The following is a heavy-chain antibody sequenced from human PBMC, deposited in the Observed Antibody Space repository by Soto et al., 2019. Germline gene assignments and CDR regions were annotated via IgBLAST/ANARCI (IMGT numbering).Heavy chain of an antibody. D-gene: IGHD2-2*02. V-gene: IGHV3-23*01. CDR3: AKDRCSSTSCYTKGNYYYYGMDV. Sequence: HPGGSLRLSCAASGFTFSSYAMSWVRQAPGKGLEWVSAISGSGGSTYYADSVKGRFTISRDNSKNTLYLQMNSLRAEDTAVYYCAKDRCSSTSCYTKGNYYYYGMDVWGQGTTVTVSS. CDR1: GFTFSSYA. CDR2: ISGSGGST. J-gene: IGHJ6*02.